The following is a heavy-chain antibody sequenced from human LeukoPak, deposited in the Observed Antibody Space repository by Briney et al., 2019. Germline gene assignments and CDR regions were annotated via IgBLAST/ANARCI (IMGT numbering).Heavy chain of an antibody. D-gene: IGHD6-13*01. Sequence: GGSLRLSCAASRFTFSSYSMNWVRQAPGKGLEWVSSISSSSSYIYYADSVKGRFTISRDNAKNSLYLQMNSLRAEDTAVYYCARDLSSSWYGLWWFDPWGQGTLVTVSS. V-gene: IGHV3-21*01. CDR1: RFTFSSYS. J-gene: IGHJ5*02. CDR3: ARDLSSSWYGLWWFDP. CDR2: ISSSSSYI.